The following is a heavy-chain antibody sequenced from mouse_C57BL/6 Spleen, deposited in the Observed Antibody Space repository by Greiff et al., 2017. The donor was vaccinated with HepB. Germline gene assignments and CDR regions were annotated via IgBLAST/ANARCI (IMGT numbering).Heavy chain of an antibody. V-gene: IGHV5-4*01. CDR3: ARDRHFYFDY. CDR2: ISDGGSYT. Sequence: EVKVVESGGGLVKPGGSLKLSCAASGFTFSSYAMSWVRQTPEKRLEWVATISDGGSYTYYPDNVKGRFTISRDNAKNNLYLQMSHLKSEDTAMYYCARDRHFYFDYWGQGTTLTVSS. CDR1: GFTFSSYA. J-gene: IGHJ2*01. D-gene: IGHD3-1*01.